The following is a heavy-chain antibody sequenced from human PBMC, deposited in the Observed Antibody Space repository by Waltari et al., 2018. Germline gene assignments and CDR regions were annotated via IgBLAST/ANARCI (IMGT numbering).Heavy chain of an antibody. CDR3: ARNPDSGRLDS. CDR1: GFTFSNSW. J-gene: IGHJ4*02. D-gene: IGHD3-10*01. Sequence: EVQLVVSGVGFVQPGGSLRLSCAASGFTFSNSWLHWVIPATGKGLVWVSCTNFDGSTATYADFVKGRFTISRDNAENIVYLQMNSLRVEDTVVYYCARNPDSGRLDSWGQGVLVTVSS. CDR2: TNFDGSTA. V-gene: IGHV3-74*01.